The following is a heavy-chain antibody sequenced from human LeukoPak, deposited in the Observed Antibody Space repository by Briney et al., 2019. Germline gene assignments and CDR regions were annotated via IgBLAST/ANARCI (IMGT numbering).Heavy chain of an antibody. Sequence: SQTLSLTCAISGDSVSSNSAAWNWIRQSPSRGLEWPGRTYYRSKWYNDYAVSVKSRITINPDTSKNQFSLQLNSVTPEDTAVYYCARDLYYGSGSSYAFDIWGQGTMVTVSS. CDR2: TYYRSKWYN. D-gene: IGHD3-10*01. CDR1: GDSVSSNSAA. V-gene: IGHV6-1*01. CDR3: ARDLYYGSGSSYAFDI. J-gene: IGHJ3*02.